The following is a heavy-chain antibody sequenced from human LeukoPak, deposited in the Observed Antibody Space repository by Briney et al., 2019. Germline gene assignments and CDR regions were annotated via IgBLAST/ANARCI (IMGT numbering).Heavy chain of an antibody. V-gene: IGHV1-69*13. D-gene: IGHD2-2*01. J-gene: IGHJ5*02. CDR3: VRDADCSSTSCYRDWFDP. CDR1: GGTFSSYA. Sequence: ASVKVSCKASGGTFSSYAISWVRQAPGQGLEWMGGIIPIFGTANYAQKFQGRVTITADESTSTAYMELSSLRSEDTAVYYCVRDADCSSTSCYRDWFDPWGQGTLVTVSS. CDR2: IIPIFGTA.